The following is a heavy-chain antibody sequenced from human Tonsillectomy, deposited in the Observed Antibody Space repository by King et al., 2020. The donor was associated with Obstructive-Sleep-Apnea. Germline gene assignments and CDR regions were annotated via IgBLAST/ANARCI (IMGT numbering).Heavy chain of an antibody. CDR3: ARRILGYCSGGSCEDWFDP. CDR1: GFTFSSYA. V-gene: IGHV3-30-3*01. J-gene: IGHJ5*02. Sequence: VQLVESGGGVVQPGRSLRLSCAASGFTFSSYAMHWVRQAPGKGLEWVAVISYDGSNKYYADSVKGRFTISRDNSKNTLYLQMNSRRAEDTAVYYCARRILGYCSGGSCEDWFDPWGQGTLVTVSS. D-gene: IGHD2-15*01. CDR2: ISYDGSNK.